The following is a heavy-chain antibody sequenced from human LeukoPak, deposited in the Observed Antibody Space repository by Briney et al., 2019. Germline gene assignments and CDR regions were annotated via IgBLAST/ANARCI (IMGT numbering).Heavy chain of an antibody. CDR1: GGSISSYY. Sequence: SETLPLTCTVSGGSISSYYWSWIRQPPGKGLEWIGYIYYSGSTSYNPSLKSRVTMSVDTSKNQFSLKLSSVTAADTAVYYCARSYPGYYFDYWGQGTLVTVSS. J-gene: IGHJ4*02. D-gene: IGHD3-16*02. CDR3: ARSYPGYYFDY. CDR2: IYYSGST. V-gene: IGHV4-59*01.